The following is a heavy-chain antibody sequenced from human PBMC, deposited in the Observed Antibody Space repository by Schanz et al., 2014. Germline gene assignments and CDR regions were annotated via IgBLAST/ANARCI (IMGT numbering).Heavy chain of an antibody. Sequence: QVQLVQSGAEVKRPGSSVKVSCKASGGTFSSYTISWVRQAPGQGLEWMGRIIPILGVANNAQKFQGRVTITADKSTSTAYMELSSLRSEDTAVYYCAKGNSGPLDAFDVWGQGTMVTVSS. CDR3: AKGNSGPLDAFDV. CDR1: GGTFSSYT. V-gene: IGHV1-69*02. J-gene: IGHJ3*01. CDR2: IIPILGVA.